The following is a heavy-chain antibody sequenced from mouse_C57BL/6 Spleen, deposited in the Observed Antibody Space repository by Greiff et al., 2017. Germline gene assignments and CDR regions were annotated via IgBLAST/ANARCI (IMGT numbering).Heavy chain of an antibody. CDR2: IYPSDSET. V-gene: IGHV1-61*01. CDR3: ASKDSSGYVAY. J-gene: IGHJ3*01. D-gene: IGHD3-2*02. Sequence: QVQLQQPGAELVRPGSSVKLSCKASGYTFTSYWMDWVKQRPGQGLEWIGNIYPSDSETHYNQKFKDKATLTVDKSSSTAYMQLSSLTSEDSAVYYCASKDSSGYVAYWGQGTLVTVSA. CDR1: GYTFTSYW.